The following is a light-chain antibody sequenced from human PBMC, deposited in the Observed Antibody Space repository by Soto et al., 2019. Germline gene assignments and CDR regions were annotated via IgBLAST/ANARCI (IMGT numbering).Light chain of an antibody. CDR2: GVS. CDR1: QGVANY. CDR3: QHYRSAQMT. V-gene: IGKV1-27*01. J-gene: IGKJ1*01. Sequence: DIQMTQSPSSLSASVGDRVTTTCRASQGVANYLGWYQQKPGKVPKALIYGVSTLQSGVPSRFSGSGSDTDFTLTISSLQPEDAATYYCQHYRSAQMTFGQGTKVDIK.